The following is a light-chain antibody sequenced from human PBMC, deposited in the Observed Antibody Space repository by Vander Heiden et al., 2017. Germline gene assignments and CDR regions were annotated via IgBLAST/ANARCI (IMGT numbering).Light chain of an antibody. Sequence: EIVLTQSPGTLSVSPGEGAALSCRASQSVSSDLTWYQRKPGRAPRLLLNDASTRATAIPARFSSSGSGTAFTPTTSSLLYEDFAVFYCQQYNDWPTLTFGRGTKVEIK. V-gene: IGKV3-15*01. CDR2: DAS. CDR3: QQYNDWPTLT. CDR1: QSVSSD. J-gene: IGKJ4*01.